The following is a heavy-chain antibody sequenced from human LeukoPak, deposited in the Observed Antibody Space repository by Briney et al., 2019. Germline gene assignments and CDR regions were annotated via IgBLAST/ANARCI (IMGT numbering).Heavy chain of an antibody. Sequence: PGGSLRLSCAASGFTFSSYGMHWVRQAPGKGLEWVAFIRYDGSNKYYADSVKGRFTISRDNSKNTLYLQMNSLRAEDTAVYYCARVDGPLVITFGGVLMAFPDYWGQGTLVTVSS. CDR3: ARVDGPLVITFGGVLMAFPDY. CDR1: GFTFSSYG. CDR2: IRYDGSNK. J-gene: IGHJ4*02. D-gene: IGHD3-16*01. V-gene: IGHV3-30*02.